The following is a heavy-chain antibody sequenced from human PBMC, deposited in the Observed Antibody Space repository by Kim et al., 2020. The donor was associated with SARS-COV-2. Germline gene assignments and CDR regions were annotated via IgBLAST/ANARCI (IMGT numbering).Heavy chain of an antibody. J-gene: IGHJ4*02. Sequence: KYSPSFQGHVTLSTDTSFSAAYLHWGSLRASDTAMYYCARHNWNYADFDFWGQGTLVTVSS. CDR3: ARHNWNYADFDF. V-gene: IGHV5-10-1*01. D-gene: IGHD1-7*01.